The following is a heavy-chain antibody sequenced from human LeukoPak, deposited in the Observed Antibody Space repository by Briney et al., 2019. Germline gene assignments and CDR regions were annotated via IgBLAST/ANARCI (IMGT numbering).Heavy chain of an antibody. CDR3: ARVWRRMGVYFDY. J-gene: IGHJ4*02. CDR1: GFTFSSYW. D-gene: IGHD3-16*01. CDR2: INSDGSST. V-gene: IGHV3-74*01. Sequence: GGSLRLSCAASGFTFSSYWMHWVRQAPGKGLVWVSRINSDGSSTSYADSVKGRFTISRDNVKNTLYLQMNSLRAEDTAVYYCARVWRRMGVYFDYWGQGTLVTVSS.